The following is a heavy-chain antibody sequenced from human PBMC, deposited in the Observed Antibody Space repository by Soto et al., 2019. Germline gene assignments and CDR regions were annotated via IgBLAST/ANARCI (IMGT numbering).Heavy chain of an antibody. J-gene: IGHJ4*02. D-gene: IGHD2-21*01. CDR1: GFTFSSYA. CDR2: ISYDGSNK. CDR3: ARVGCGGDC. Sequence: QVQLVESGGGVVQPGRSLRLSCAASGFTFSSYAMHWVRQAPGKGLEWVAVISYDGSNKYYADSVKGRFTISRDNSKNTLYPQMNSLRAEDTAVYYCARVGCGGDCWGQGTLVTVSS. V-gene: IGHV3-30-3*01.